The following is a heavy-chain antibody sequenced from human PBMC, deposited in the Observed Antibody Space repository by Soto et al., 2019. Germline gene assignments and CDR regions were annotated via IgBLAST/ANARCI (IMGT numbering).Heavy chain of an antibody. Sequence: PGGSLRLSCAASGFTFTDHAMLWVRQAPGKGLEWVAVIGFDGNYIQYPDSVKGRFSISRDNSKNTLYLQMDSLRTEDTALYFCARRSTMSYYFDYWGQGAPVTVSS. V-gene: IGHV3-30*01. CDR1: GFTFTDHA. CDR3: ARRSTMSYYFDY. CDR2: IGFDGNYI. J-gene: IGHJ4*02. D-gene: IGHD1-26*01.